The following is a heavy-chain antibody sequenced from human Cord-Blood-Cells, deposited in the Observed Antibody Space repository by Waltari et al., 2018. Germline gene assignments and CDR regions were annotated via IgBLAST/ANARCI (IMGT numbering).Heavy chain of an antibody. D-gene: IGHD1-7*01. J-gene: IGHJ5*02. CDR3: ATDREYNWNSKEGNWFDP. CDR1: GYTLTELS. CDR2: FDPEDGET. V-gene: IGHV1-24*01. Sequence: QVQLVQSVAEVKKPGASVKVSCKVSGYTLTELSMHWVRQAPGKGLEWMGGFDPEDGETIYAQKFQGRVTMTEDTSTDTAYMELSSLRSEDTAVYYCATDREYNWNSKEGNWFDPWGQGTLVTVSS.